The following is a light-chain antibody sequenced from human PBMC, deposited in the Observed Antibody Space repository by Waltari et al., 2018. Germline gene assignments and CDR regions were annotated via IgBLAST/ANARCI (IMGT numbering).Light chain of an antibody. V-gene: IGLV2-23*02. J-gene: IGLJ3*02. Sequence: QSALTQTATVSGSPGQSITISCTGTSSDVGSYNLVSWYQQHPGKAPTLIIYDVNKRPSGVSNRFSGSKAGNTASLTISGLQAADEADDYCCSYAGSAISVFGGGTRLTVL. CDR2: DVN. CDR3: CSYAGSAISV. CDR1: SSDVGSYNL.